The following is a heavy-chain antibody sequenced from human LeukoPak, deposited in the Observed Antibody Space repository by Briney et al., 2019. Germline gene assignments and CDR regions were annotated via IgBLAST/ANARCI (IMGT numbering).Heavy chain of an antibody. D-gene: IGHD3-22*01. CDR3: AMYYYDSSGHDY. J-gene: IGHJ4*02. CDR2: IYHSGST. V-gene: IGHV4-30-2*01. CDR1: GGSISSGSYY. Sequence: SETLSLTCTVSGGSISSGSYYWSWIRQPPGKGLEWIGYIYHSGSTYYNPSLKSRVTISVDRSKNQFSLKLSSVTAADTAVYYCAMYYYDSSGHDYWGQGTLVTVSS.